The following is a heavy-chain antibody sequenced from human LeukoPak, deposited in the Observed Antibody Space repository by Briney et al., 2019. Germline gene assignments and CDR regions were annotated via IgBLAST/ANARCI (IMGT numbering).Heavy chain of an antibody. CDR3: VSPRGFSYGYFDY. CDR2: IYYSKNT. Sequence: PSETLSLTCTVSGGSISSSSAYWGWIRQPPGKGLEWIGSIYYSKNTYYNPSLKSRVTISADTSKNQFSLTLGSMRDTDTAVYYCVSPRGFSYGYFDYWGQGTLVTVSS. V-gene: IGHV4-39*01. D-gene: IGHD5-18*01. J-gene: IGHJ4*02. CDR1: GGSISSSSAY.